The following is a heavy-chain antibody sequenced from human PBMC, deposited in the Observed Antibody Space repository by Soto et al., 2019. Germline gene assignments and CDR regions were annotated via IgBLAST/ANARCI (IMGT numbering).Heavy chain of an antibody. D-gene: IGHD4-17*01. J-gene: IGHJ6*02. CDR2: ISGSGYAT. V-gene: IGHV3-23*01. Sequence: EVQLLESGGGLVQPGGSLGLSCAASGFTFSSYAMSWVRQAPGMGLEWVSVISGSGYATYYADSVKGRFTVSRDNSNNTVYLQMNSLRAEDTAVYYCAKEETVLVNYYYHYGMDVWAQGTTVTVSS. CDR1: GFTFSSYA. CDR3: AKEETVLVNYYYHYGMDV.